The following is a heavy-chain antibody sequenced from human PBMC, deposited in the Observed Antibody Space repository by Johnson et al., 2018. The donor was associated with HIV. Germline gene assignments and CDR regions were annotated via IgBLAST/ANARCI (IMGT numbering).Heavy chain of an antibody. CDR3: AKTGGGAALDS. J-gene: IGHJ3*02. V-gene: IGHV3-30*14. CDR1: GFSFSPYA. CDR2: ISYDGSEK. D-gene: IGHD3-16*01. Sequence: QMQLVESGGGVVQPGRSLRLSCAASGFSFSPYALHCVRQAPGKGLEWVAVISYDGSEKYYADSVRGRFTISRDNSKNTLYLQMNSLRADDTGVYYCAKTGGGAALDSWGQGTMVTVSS.